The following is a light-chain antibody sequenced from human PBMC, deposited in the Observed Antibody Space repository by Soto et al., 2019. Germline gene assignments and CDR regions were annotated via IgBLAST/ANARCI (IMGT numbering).Light chain of an antibody. Sequence: SYELTQPPSVSVAPGQTARITCGGSDNGSKPVHWYQQKPGQAPVLVVFDNSDRASGIPERLSGSNSGNTATLTISRVEAGDEADYYCQVWDSTSDLAVFGTGTKLTVL. V-gene: IGLV3-21*02. CDR2: DNS. CDR1: DNGSKP. CDR3: QVWDSTSDLAV. J-gene: IGLJ1*01.